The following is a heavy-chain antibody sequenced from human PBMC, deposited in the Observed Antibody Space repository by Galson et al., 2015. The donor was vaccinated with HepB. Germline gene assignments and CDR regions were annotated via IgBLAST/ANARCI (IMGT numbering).Heavy chain of an antibody. D-gene: IGHD6-13*01. CDR1: GFTFSSYG. CDR3: ASLLQYSSSWYRYWGMDV. CDR2: ISYDGSNK. Sequence: SLRLSCAASGFTFSSYGMHWVRQAPGKGLEWVAVISYDGSNKYYADSVKGRFTISRDNSKNTLYLQMNSLRAEDTAVYYCASLLQYSSSWYRYWGMDVWGQGTTVTVSS. J-gene: IGHJ6*02. V-gene: IGHV3-30*03.